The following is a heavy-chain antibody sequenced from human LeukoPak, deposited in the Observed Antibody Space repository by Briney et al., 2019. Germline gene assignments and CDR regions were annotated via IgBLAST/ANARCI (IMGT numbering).Heavy chain of an antibody. V-gene: IGHV4-61*02. CDR2: IDTSGST. Sequence: PSQTLSLTCTVSGGAISSGSYYWSWIRQTAGKGLEWIGRIDTSGSTYYNPSLKSRVTISVDKSKNQFSLKLSSVTAADTAVYYCARGRPVGYYDSSGYLDYWGQGTLVTVSS. CDR3: ARGRPVGYYDSSGYLDY. J-gene: IGHJ4*02. D-gene: IGHD3-22*01. CDR1: GGAISSGSYY.